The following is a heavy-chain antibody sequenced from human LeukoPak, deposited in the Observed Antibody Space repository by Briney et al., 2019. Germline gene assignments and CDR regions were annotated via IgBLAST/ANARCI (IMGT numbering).Heavy chain of an antibody. D-gene: IGHD6-19*01. CDR2: INHSGST. CDR3: ARTIAVPNDY. V-gene: IGHV4-34*01. CDR1: GGSFSGYY. Sequence: SETLSLTCAVYGGSFSGYYWSWIRQPPGKGLEWIGEINHSGSTNYNPSLKSRVTISVDTSKNQFSLKLSSVTAADTAVYYCARTIAVPNDYWGQGTLVTVSS. J-gene: IGHJ4*02.